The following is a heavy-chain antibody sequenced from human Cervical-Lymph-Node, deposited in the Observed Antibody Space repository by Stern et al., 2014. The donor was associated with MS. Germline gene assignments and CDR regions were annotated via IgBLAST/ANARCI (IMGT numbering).Heavy chain of an antibody. J-gene: IGHJ6*02. CDR3: ARDLSSVMDV. CDR1: GGSVRNSNYY. V-gene: IGHV4-39*01. CDR2: VTHSGHT. Sequence: QLQLQESGPGLVKPSETLSVTCSVSGGSVRNSNYYWAWIRQPPGKGLEWIGSVTHSGHTFNRPSLQSRVTMSVETSQTRVSWGLLSVTAADTAVYFCARDLSSVMDVWGQGTTVTVSS. D-gene: IGHD6-6*01.